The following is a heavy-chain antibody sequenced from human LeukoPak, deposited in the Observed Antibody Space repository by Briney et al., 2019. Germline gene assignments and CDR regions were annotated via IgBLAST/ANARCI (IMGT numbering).Heavy chain of an antibody. CDR2: IYPGDSDT. V-gene: IGHV5-51*01. CDR3: ARHLDASDI. CDR1: GGSISSYY. Sequence: ETLSLTCTVSGGSISSYYWSWIRQPPGKGLEWMGIIYPGDSDTRYSPSFQGQVTISADKSISTAYLQWSSLKASDTAMYYCARHLDASDIWGQGSMVTVSS. J-gene: IGHJ3*02.